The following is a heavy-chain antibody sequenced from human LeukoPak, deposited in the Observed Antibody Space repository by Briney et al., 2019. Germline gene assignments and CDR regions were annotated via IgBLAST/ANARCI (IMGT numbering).Heavy chain of an antibody. V-gene: IGHV3-30-3*01. CDR1: GFTFSSYW. CDR3: AKISAVAANPGAFDI. J-gene: IGHJ3*02. Sequence: GGSLRLSCAASGFTFSSYWMHWVRQAPGKGLEWVAVVSYDGGTEFYADSVKGRFTISRDSSKNTLFLQMDSLRIEDTAVYYCAKISAVAANPGAFDIWGQGTMVTVSS. CDR2: VSYDGGTE. D-gene: IGHD6-19*01.